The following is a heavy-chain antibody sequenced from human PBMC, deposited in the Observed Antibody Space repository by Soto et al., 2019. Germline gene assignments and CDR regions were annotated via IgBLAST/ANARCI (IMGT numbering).Heavy chain of an antibody. J-gene: IGHJ4*02. CDR2: VFYSGST. Sequence: QLQLQESGPGLVKPSETLSLTCTVSGGSITSSSYYWGWIRQPPGKGLEWIGSVFYSGSTYYNPSLKSRVTISVDTSKNQFSLKLSSVTAADTAVYYCARHTISAAGFFDYWGQGTLVTVSS. CDR3: ARHTISAAGFFDY. CDR1: GGSITSSSYY. V-gene: IGHV4-39*01. D-gene: IGHD6-13*01.